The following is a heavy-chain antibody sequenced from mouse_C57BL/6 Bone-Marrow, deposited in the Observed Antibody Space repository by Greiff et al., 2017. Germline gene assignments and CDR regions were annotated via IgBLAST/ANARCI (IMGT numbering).Heavy chain of an antibody. J-gene: IGHJ3*01. CDR2: IHPNSGST. Sequence: QVQLQQPGAELVKPGASVKLSCKASGYTFTSYWMHWVKQRPGQGLEWIGMIHPNSGSTNYNEKFKSKATLTVDKSSRTAYMQPSSLTSANSAVYYCARGYFFSYSGQGALVTVSA. V-gene: IGHV1-64*01. CDR1: GYTFTSYW. CDR3: ARGYFFSY.